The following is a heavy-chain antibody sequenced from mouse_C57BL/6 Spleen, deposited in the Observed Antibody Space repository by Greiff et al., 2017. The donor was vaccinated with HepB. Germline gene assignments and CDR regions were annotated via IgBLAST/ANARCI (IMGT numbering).Heavy chain of an antibody. Sequence: VQLQQSGAELMKPGASVKLSCKATGYTFTGYWIEWVKQRPGHGLEWIGEILPGSGSTNYNEKFKGKATFTADTSSNTAYMQLSSLTTEDSAIYYCARKKFYYDYDVEYAMDYWGQGTSVTVSS. V-gene: IGHV1-9*01. J-gene: IGHJ4*01. CDR2: ILPGSGST. CDR1: GYTFTGYW. D-gene: IGHD2-4*01. CDR3: ARKKFYYDYDVEYAMDY.